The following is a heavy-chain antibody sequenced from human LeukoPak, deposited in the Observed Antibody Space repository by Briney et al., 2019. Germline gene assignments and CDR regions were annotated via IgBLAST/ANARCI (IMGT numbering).Heavy chain of an antibody. Sequence: SETLSLTCAVYGGSFSGYYWSWIRQPPGKGLEWIGEINHSGSTNYNPSLKSRVAISVDTSKNQFSLKLSSVTAADTAVYYCASFQQQDDAFDIWGQGTMVAVSS. CDR1: GGSFSGYY. V-gene: IGHV4-34*01. D-gene: IGHD6-13*01. J-gene: IGHJ3*02. CDR3: ASFQQQDDAFDI. CDR2: INHSGST.